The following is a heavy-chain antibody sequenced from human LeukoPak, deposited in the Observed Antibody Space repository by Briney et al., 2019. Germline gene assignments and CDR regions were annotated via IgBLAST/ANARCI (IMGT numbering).Heavy chain of an antibody. V-gene: IGHV4-38-2*01. J-gene: IGHJ4*02. CDR3: ARLWSGYNFDY. CDR1: GYSISSGFY. D-gene: IGHD5-24*01. CDR2: LYYTGSA. Sequence: SETLPLTCGVSGYSISSGFYWGWIRQPPGKGLQWIGSLYYTGSAEYNPSLKSRLTMSMDKSKNQFSLKLNSVTAADTAVYYCARLWSGYNFDYWGQGTLVTVSS.